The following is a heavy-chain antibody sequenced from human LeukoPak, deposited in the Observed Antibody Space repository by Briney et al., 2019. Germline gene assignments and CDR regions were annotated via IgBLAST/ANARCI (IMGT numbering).Heavy chain of an antibody. J-gene: IGHJ6*04. D-gene: IGHD6-13*01. CDR2: ISAYNGNT. CDR1: GYTFTSYG. Sequence: ATVKVSCKASGYTFTSYGISLVRQAPGQGLEWMGWISAYNGNTNYSQKLQGRVTMTTDTSTSTGYMELRSLRSDDTAVYYCARDPGIYYYYYYGMDVWGKGTTVTVSS. CDR3: ARDPGIYYYYYYGMDV. V-gene: IGHV1-18*04.